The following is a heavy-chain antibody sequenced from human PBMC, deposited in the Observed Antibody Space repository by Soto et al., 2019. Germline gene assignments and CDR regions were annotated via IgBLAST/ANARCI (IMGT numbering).Heavy chain of an antibody. CDR1: GFTFSSYA. J-gene: IGHJ6*02. D-gene: IGHD3-3*01. CDR2: ISYDGSNK. Sequence: GGSLRLSCAASGFTFSSYAMHWVRQAPGKGLEWVAVISYDGSNKYYADSVKGRFTISRDNSKNTLYLQMNSLRAEDTAVYYCARLNSGRTIFGVVYYGMDVWGQGTTVTVSS. CDR3: ARLNSGRTIFGVVYYGMDV. V-gene: IGHV3-30-3*01.